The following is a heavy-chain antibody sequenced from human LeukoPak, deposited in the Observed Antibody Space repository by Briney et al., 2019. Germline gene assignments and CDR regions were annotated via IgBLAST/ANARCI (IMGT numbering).Heavy chain of an antibody. D-gene: IGHD2-15*01. J-gene: IGHJ4*02. CDR2: IYYSGTT. V-gene: IGHV4-39*07. Sequence: SETLSLTCTVSGGSFSSSGYYWGWIRQPPGKGLEWIGSIYYSGTTYYNPSLKSRVTISVDTSKNQFSLKLSSVTAADTAVYYCARDDCSGGSCYSGKLNYWGQGTLVTVSS. CDR3: ARDDCSGGSCYSGKLNY. CDR1: GGSFSSSGYY.